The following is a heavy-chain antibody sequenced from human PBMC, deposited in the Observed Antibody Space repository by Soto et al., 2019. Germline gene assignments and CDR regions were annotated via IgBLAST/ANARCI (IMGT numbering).Heavy chain of an antibody. D-gene: IGHD3-10*01. CDR2: IDNRGSSS. Sequence: GGSLRLSCAASGFTFSDYDMSWIRQAPGKGLECISHIDNRGSSSYYADSVKGRLTISRDNAKNSLYLQMNSLRVEDTAVYYCAGVIRGIFNYWGQGTLVTVSS. CDR1: GFTFSDYD. V-gene: IGHV3-11*01. J-gene: IGHJ4*02. CDR3: AGVIRGIFNY.